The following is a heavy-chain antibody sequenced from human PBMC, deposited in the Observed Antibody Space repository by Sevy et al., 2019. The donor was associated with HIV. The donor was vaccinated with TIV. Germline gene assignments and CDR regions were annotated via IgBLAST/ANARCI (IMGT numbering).Heavy chain of an antibody. CDR1: GFTFSSYS. Sequence: GGSLRLSCAASGFTFSSYSMNWVRQAPVKGLEWVSSISSSSSYIYYADSVKGRFTISRDNAKNSLYLQMNSLRVEDTAVYYCARGLISSGYNYFDYWGQGTLVTVSS. CDR2: ISSSSSYI. D-gene: IGHD3-22*01. CDR3: ARGLISSGYNYFDY. V-gene: IGHV3-21*01. J-gene: IGHJ4*02.